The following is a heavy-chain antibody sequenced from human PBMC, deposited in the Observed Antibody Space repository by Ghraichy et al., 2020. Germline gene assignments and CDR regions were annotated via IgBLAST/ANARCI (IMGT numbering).Heavy chain of an antibody. D-gene: IGHD3-10*01. CDR2: IYYSGST. J-gene: IGHJ4*02. V-gene: IGHV4-39*01. CDR1: GGSISSSSYY. CDR3: VIITMVRGLSSWYYFDS. Sequence: SETLSLTCTVSGGSISSSSYYWGWIRQPPGKGLEWIGSIYYSGSTYYNPSLKSRVTISVDTSKNQFSLKLSSVTAADTAVYYCVIITMVRGLSSWYYFDSWGQGTLVTVSS.